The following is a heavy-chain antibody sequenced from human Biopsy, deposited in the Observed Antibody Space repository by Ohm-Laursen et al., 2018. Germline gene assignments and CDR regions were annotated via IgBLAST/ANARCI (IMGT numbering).Heavy chain of an antibody. D-gene: IGHD5-18*01. CDR2: IGWDEDE. CDR3: ARSRAYSFGALEY. J-gene: IGHJ4*02. Sequence: TQTLTLTCTFSGFSLRTSGIRMSWVRQPPGKALEWLSRIGWDEDEFYSTSLKARFTVSKDTSKNQVVLTLTNMDPVDTATYYCARSRAYSFGALEYWGQGILVTVSS. CDR1: GFSLRTSGIR. V-gene: IGHV2-70*04.